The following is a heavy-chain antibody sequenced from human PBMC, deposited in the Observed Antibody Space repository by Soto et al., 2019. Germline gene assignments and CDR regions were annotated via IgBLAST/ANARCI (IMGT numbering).Heavy chain of an antibody. D-gene: IGHD6-19*01. CDR1: GGSISSGGYY. V-gene: IGHV4-31*03. CDR3: AREGGGQWLVRNYFDY. CDR2: IYYSGST. Sequence: QVQLQESGPGLVKPSQTLSLTCTVSGGSISSGGYYWSWIRQHPGKGLEWIGYIYYSGSTYYNPSLKGGVTISVDTAKNQFSLKASSVTAADTAVYYCAREGGGQWLVRNYFDYWGQGTLVTVSS. J-gene: IGHJ4*02.